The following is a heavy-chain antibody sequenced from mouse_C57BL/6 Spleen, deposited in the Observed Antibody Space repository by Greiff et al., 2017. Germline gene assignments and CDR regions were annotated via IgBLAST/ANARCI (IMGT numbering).Heavy chain of an antibody. Sequence: DVKLVESGGGLVKPGGSLKLSCAASGFTFSSYAMSWVRQTPEKRLEWVATISDGGSYTYYPDNVKGRFTISRDNAKNNLYLQMSHLKSEDTAMYYCARDLGFDYWGQGTTLTVSS. J-gene: IGHJ2*01. CDR2: ISDGGSYT. D-gene: IGHD4-1*01. CDR1: GFTFSSYA. CDR3: ARDLGFDY. V-gene: IGHV5-4*01.